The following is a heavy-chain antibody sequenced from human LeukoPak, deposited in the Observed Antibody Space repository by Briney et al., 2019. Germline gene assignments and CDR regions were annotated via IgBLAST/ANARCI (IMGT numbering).Heavy chain of an antibody. CDR1: AGSISSYY. CDR3: ARDRVGYDSSGYHFDY. J-gene: IGHJ4*02. V-gene: IGHV4-4*07. Sequence: SETLSLTCTVSAGSISSYYWSWIRQPAGKGLEWIGRIYTSGSTNYNSSLKSRVTISVDKSKNQFSLKLSSVTAADTAVYYCARDRVGYDSSGYHFDYWGQGTLVTVSS. D-gene: IGHD3-22*01. CDR2: IYTSGST.